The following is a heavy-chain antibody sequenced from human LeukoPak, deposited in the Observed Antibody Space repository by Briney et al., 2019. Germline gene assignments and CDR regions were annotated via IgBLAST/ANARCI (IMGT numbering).Heavy chain of an antibody. J-gene: IGHJ4*02. D-gene: IGHD2-15*01. CDR1: GGSITSSPYF. Sequence: SETLSLTCTVSGGSITSSPYFWGWIRQTPGKGLEWVGSIFYSGTTYYNPSLTSRVTISEDSSKNQFSLRLHSLTAADTAIYYCARGRGYDPVVFYFDSWGQGTAVIVSS. V-gene: IGHV4-39*07. CDR3: ARGRGYDPVVFYFDS. CDR2: IFYSGTT.